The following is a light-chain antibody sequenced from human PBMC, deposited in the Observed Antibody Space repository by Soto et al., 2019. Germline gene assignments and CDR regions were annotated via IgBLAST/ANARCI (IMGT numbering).Light chain of an antibody. V-gene: IGKV1-5*01. CDR3: QQYASSSPT. Sequence: DIQMTQSPSTLSASVGDGVTITCRASQNISVWLAWYQQRPGKAPKFLIYDASNLETGVSSRFSGSGSGTEFTLTLRSLQPDDFATYYCQQYASSSPTFGQGTKLEIK. J-gene: IGKJ2*01. CDR2: DAS. CDR1: QNISVW.